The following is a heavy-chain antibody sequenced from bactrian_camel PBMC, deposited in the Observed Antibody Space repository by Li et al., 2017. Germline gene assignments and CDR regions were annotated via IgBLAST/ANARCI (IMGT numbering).Heavy chain of an antibody. CDR1: GFSRSRAY. V-gene: IGHV3-2*01. CDR3: AEGRGSRGEHCYSLNC. D-gene: IGHD6*01. Sequence: HVQLVESGGGLVQPEHSLRLSCAVSGFSRSRAYMSWVRQAPGKGLEWVSSIFWDGSNTYYTDSVKGRFTISRDSAKNTVYLQMNNLQPEDTATYYCAEGRGSRGEHCYSLNCWGQGTQVTVS. CDR2: IFWDGSNT. J-gene: IGHJ4*01.